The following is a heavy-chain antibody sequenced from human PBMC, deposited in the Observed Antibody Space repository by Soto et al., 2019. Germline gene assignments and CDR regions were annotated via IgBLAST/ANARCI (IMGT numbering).Heavy chain of an antibody. CDR2: ISSDGTST. Sequence: PGGSLRLSCAASGFTFSNYYMHWVRQAPGKGPVWVSRISSDGTSTTYADSVKGRFTISRDNARNALYLEMNSLRVEDTAVYYCARDSSGRGLTXIDYWGQGTQVTVSS. D-gene: IGHD4-4*01. CDR1: GFTFSNYY. CDR3: ARDSSGRGLTXIDY. V-gene: IGHV3-74*01. J-gene: IGHJ4*02.